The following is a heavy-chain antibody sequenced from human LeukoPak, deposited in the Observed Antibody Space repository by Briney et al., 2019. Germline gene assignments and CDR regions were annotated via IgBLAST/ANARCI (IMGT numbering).Heavy chain of an antibody. CDR2: ISTSSIYI. D-gene: IGHD1-26*01. J-gene: IGHJ3*02. Sequence: GGSLRLSCAASGFTFSSYSMNWVRQAPGKGLEWVSSISTSSIYIYYADSVKGRFTISRDNAKNSPYLQMNSLRAEDTAVYYCARNLYTMGSTDAFDIWGQGTMVTVSS. CDR3: ARNLYTMGSTDAFDI. CDR1: GFTFSSYS. V-gene: IGHV3-21*01.